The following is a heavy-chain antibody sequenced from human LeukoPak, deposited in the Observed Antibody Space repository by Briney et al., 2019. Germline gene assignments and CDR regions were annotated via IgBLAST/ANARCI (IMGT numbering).Heavy chain of an antibody. CDR1: GYTFTSYA. V-gene: IGHV7-4-1*02. J-gene: IGHJ4*02. D-gene: IGHD5-18*01. CDR3: ARGGPFIQTFRNFDY. Sequence: ASVKVSCKASGYTFTSYAMNWVRQAPGQGLEWMGWINTNTGNPTYAQGFTGRFVFSLDTSVSTAYLQISSLKAEDTAVYYCARGGPFIQTFRNFDYWGQGTLVTVSS. CDR2: INTNTGNP.